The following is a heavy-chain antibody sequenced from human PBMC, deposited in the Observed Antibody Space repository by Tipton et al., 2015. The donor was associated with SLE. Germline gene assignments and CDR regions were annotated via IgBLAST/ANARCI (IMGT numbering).Heavy chain of an antibody. CDR1: GFTFSSYA. D-gene: IGHD6-19*01. J-gene: IGHJ4*02. CDR3: ATGPVTGG. V-gene: IGHV3-23*03. CDR2: THNGGSST. Sequence: SLRLSCVASGFTFSSYAMSWVRQTPGKGLEWVSVTHNGGSSTFYADSVKGRFTISRDNSKNSLYLQMSGLRLEDTAVYYCATGPVTGGWGQGTLVTVSS.